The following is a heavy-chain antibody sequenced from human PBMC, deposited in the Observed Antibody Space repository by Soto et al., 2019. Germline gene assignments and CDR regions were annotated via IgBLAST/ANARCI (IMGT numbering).Heavy chain of an antibody. CDR2: ILVGGST. CDR1: GFICSSYD. CDR3: AKATATSGGAFEI. J-gene: IGHJ3*02. V-gene: IGHV3-23*01. Sequence: PGGSLRLSCAVSGFICSSYDMSWVRQAPGKGLEWVSTILVGGSTHYEDSVKGRFTISRDTSKNTVYLQMNSLTAGDTAFYYCAKATATSGGAFEIYGQGTMVTLSS. D-gene: IGHD1-1*01.